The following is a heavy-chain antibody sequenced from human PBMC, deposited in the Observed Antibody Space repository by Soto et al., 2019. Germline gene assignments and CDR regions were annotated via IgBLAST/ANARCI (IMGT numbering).Heavy chain of an antibody. V-gene: IGHV4-59*01. CDR1: GGSISSYY. CDR3: ASFTMVRGVISFDY. J-gene: IGHJ4*02. D-gene: IGHD3-10*01. CDR2: LYYSGIT. Sequence: SETLSLTCTVSGGSISSYYLSWIRQRPGKGLEWIGYLYYSGITNYNPSLKSRVTISVDTSKNQFSMKLSSVTAADTAVYYCASFTMVRGVISFDYWGQGTLVTVSS.